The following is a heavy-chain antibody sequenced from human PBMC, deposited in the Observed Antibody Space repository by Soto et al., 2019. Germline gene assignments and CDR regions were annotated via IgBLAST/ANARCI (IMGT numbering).Heavy chain of an antibody. CDR2: ISGSGGST. J-gene: IGHJ4*02. V-gene: IGHV3-23*01. D-gene: IGHD2-2*02. CDR3: AKTQDVVPAAIPEIFDY. CDR1: GFTFSSYA. Sequence: QPGGSLRLSCAASGFTFSSYAMSWVRQAPGKGLEWVSAISGSGGSTYYADSVKGRFTISRDNSKNTLYLQMNSLRAEDTAVYYCAKTQDVVPAAIPEIFDYWGQGTLVTVSS.